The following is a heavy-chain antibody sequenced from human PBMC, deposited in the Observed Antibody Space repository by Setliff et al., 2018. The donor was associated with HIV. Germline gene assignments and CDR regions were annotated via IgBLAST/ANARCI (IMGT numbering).Heavy chain of an antibody. CDR3: ARSSLHCGGGSCYLTWFDP. CDR1: GGSFSGYY. V-gene: IGHV4-34*01. D-gene: IGHD2-15*01. Sequence: SETLSLTCAVYGGSFSGYYWSWIRQSPGKGLEWIGEINHSANTNYSPSRKSRVTISVDTSKNQFSLKLNSVTAADTAVYYCARSSLHCGGGSCYLTWFDPWGQGTLVTVSS. J-gene: IGHJ5*02. CDR2: INHSANT.